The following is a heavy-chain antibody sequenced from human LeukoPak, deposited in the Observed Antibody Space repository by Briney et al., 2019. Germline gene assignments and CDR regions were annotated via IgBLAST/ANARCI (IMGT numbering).Heavy chain of an antibody. J-gene: IGHJ5*02. D-gene: IGHD4/OR15-4a*01. Sequence: ASVKVSCKASGGTFSSYAISWVRQAPGQRLEWMGWINAGNGITKYSQKFQGRVTITRDTSAYTAYMDLSNLRSEDTAVYYCAREMDGANLSFGPWGQGTLVTVSS. V-gene: IGHV1-3*01. CDR2: INAGNGIT. CDR1: GGTFSSYA. CDR3: AREMDGANLSFGP.